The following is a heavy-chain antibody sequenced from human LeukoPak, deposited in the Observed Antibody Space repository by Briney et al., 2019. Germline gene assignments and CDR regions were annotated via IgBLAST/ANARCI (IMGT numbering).Heavy chain of an antibody. D-gene: IGHD6-13*01. CDR1: GFTFNNYG. Sequence: GGSLRLSCAASGFTFNNYGMHCVRQAPGKGLEWVAFISEDGSNEKYADSVKGRFTISRDNSNKTLSLQMNSLRVEDTGVYYCAKDREKTSSGTIDYWGQGTLVTVSS. CDR2: ISEDGSNE. J-gene: IGHJ4*02. CDR3: AKDREKTSSGTIDY. V-gene: IGHV3-30*18.